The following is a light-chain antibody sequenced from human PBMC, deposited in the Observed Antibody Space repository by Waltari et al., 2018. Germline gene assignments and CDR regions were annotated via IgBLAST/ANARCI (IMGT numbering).Light chain of an antibody. CDR1: QSVSRSY. Sequence: IVLTQSPGTLSLSPGERATLACRASQSVSRSYLAWYQQKPGQSPRLLIYGASSRATGIPDRFSGSGSGTDFTLTISRLEPEDFAVYYCQQYGSSPATFGQGTKVEIK. CDR3: QQYGSSPAT. V-gene: IGKV3-20*01. CDR2: GAS. J-gene: IGKJ1*01.